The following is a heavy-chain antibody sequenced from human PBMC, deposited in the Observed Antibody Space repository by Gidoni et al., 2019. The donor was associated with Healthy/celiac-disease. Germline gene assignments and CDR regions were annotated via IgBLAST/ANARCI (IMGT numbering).Heavy chain of an antibody. CDR3: AKDQAFSGAAAGFDP. CDR1: GFTFSSYG. V-gene: IGHV3-30*18. D-gene: IGHD6-13*01. Sequence: QVQLVESGGGVVQPGRSLRLSCAASGFTFSSYGMHWVRQAPGKGLGWVAVISYGARNKYYADSVKGRLTISRDNSKNTLYLQMNSLRAEDTSVYYCAKDQAFSGAAAGFDPWGQGTLVTVSS. J-gene: IGHJ5*02. CDR2: ISYGARNK.